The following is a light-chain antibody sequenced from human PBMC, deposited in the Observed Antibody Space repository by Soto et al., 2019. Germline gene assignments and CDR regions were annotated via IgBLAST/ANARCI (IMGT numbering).Light chain of an antibody. CDR3: QQYNSYSVT. Sequence: DIQMTQSPSTLSASVGDRVTITCRASQSIGSWLAWYQQKPGKAPKLLIYKASTLESGVPSNFSGSGSGTEFTLTISSLQPDDFATYYCQQYNSYSVTFGQGTRLEIK. CDR2: KAS. J-gene: IGKJ5*01. CDR1: QSIGSW. V-gene: IGKV1-5*03.